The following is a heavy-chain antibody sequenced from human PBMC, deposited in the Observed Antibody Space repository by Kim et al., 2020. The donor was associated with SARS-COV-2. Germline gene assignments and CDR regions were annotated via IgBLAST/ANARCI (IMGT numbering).Heavy chain of an antibody. V-gene: IGHV3-21*01. CDR3: AAGLSIVVVPATRGMDV. Sequence: GGSLRLSCAASGFTFSSYSMNWVRQAPGKGLEWVSSISSSSSYIYYADSVKGRFTISRDNAKNSLYLQMNSLRAEDTAVYYCAAGLSIVVVPATRGMDVWGQGTTVTVSS. J-gene: IGHJ6*02. D-gene: IGHD2-2*01. CDR2: ISSSSSYI. CDR1: GFTFSSYS.